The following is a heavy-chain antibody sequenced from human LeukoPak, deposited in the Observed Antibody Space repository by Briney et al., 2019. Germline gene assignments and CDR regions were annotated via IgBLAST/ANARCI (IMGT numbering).Heavy chain of an antibody. CDR3: ARDPRQSHLVYTTGDY. J-gene: IGHJ4*02. CDR2: MKPDGSEK. D-gene: IGHD2-2*02. CDR1: GFTLSSYW. Sequence: PGGSLRLSCAVSGFTLSSYWMSRVRQAPGKGLEWVANMKPDGSEKYNVDSVKGRFTFSRDSSKNSLYLQMNSLRVEDTAVYYCARDPRQSHLVYTTGDYWGQGTLVTVSS. V-gene: IGHV3-7*01.